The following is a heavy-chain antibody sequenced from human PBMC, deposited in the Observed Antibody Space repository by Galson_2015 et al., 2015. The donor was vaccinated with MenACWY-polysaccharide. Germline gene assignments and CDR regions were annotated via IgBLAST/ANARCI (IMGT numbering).Heavy chain of an antibody. D-gene: IGHD5-12*01. CDR3: ARDLTNSGQFA. J-gene: IGHJ4*03. CDR2: ISSTTSTI. V-gene: IGHV3-48*01. Sequence: SLRLSCAASGFTFKTYSMNWVRQAPGKGLEWVSYISSTTSTIYYADSVKGRFTISRDNAKNSLYLQMNSLRAEDTAVYYCARDLTNSGQFAWGQGTPVTVSS. CDR1: GFTFKTYS.